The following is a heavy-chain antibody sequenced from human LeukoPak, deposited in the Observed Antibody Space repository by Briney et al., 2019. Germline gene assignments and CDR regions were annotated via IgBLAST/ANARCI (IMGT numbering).Heavy chain of an antibody. Sequence: ASVKVSCKTSGYSFIDYYIHWVRQAPGQGLEWMGWISANNGNANYAQKLQGRVTMTRDTSTSTAYMELRSLRSDDTAVYYCARVDTMVRGTNDYWGQGTLVTVSS. J-gene: IGHJ4*02. CDR3: ARVDTMVRGTNDY. V-gene: IGHV1-18*04. CDR2: ISANNGNA. CDR1: GYSFIDYY. D-gene: IGHD3-10*01.